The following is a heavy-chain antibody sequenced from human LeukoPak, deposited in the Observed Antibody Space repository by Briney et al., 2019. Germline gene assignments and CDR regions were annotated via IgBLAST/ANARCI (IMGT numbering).Heavy chain of an antibody. D-gene: IGHD2-15*01. CDR1: GFSFRSYG. CDR3: ARDPQYCSGGSCYSRYSFDY. J-gene: IGHJ4*02. CDR2: IWYDGNNK. Sequence: GGSLRLSCAASGFSFRSYGMHWVRQAPGKGLEWVAIIWYDGNNKYYADSVKGRFTISRDNSKNMLFLQMNSLRAEDTAVYYCARDPQYCSGGSCYSRYSFDYWGQGTPVTVSS. V-gene: IGHV3-33*01.